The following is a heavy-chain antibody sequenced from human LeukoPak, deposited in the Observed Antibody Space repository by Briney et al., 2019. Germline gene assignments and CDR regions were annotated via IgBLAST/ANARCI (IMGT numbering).Heavy chain of an antibody. CDR3: ARDQASTGSGWSD. Sequence: TLSLTCTVSGGSISSGDYYWSWIRQPPGKGLEWIGYIYYSGSTYYNPSLKSRVTISVDTSKNQFSLKLSSVTAADTAVYYCARDQASTGSGWSDWGQGTLATVSS. D-gene: IGHD6-19*01. J-gene: IGHJ4*02. V-gene: IGHV4-30-4*01. CDR1: GGSISSGDYY. CDR2: IYYSGST.